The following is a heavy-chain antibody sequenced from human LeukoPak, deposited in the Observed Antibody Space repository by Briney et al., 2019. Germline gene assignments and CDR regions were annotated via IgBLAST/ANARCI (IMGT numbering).Heavy chain of an antibody. CDR2: ISNSGGYT. D-gene: IGHD2-15*01. Sequence: GGSLRLSCAASGFIVRNYAMSWVRQAPGKGLEWFSGISNSGGYTYYADSVRGRLPISRDNSKNTLYLQMNSLRAEDTAVYYCARGMDRGYCRGGSCPRTFDPWGQGTLVTVSS. V-gene: IGHV3-23*01. J-gene: IGHJ5*02. CDR3: ARGMDRGYCRGGSCPRTFDP. CDR1: GFIVRNYA.